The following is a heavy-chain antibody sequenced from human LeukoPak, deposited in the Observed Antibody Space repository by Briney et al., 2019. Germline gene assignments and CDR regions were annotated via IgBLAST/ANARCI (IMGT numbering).Heavy chain of an antibody. V-gene: IGHV3-7*01. CDR1: GFTFSDYW. J-gene: IGHJ4*01. CDR3: ARDGTAAGLYFDL. D-gene: IGHD6-13*01. CDR2: INQNGGEK. Sequence: GGSLGLSCVVSGFTFSDYWMNWVRQAPGKGLEWVASINQNGGEKSYVDSVKGRFTISRDNPKNSLYLQMNSLRAEDTAVYYCARDGTAAGLYFDLWGQGTLVTVSS.